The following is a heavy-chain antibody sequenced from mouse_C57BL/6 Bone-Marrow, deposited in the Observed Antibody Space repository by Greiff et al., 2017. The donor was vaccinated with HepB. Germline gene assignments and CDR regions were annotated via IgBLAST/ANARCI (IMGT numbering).Heavy chain of an antibody. Sequence: EVKLQESGGGLVQPKGSLKLSCAASGFSFNTYAMNWVRQAPGKGLEWVARIRSKSNNYATYYADSVKDRFTISRDNSESMLYLQMNNLKTEDTAMYYCVREREQYWAMDYWGQGTSVTVSS. CDR1: GFSFNTYA. J-gene: IGHJ4*01. CDR2: IRSKSNNYAT. CDR3: VREREQYWAMDY. V-gene: IGHV10-1*01.